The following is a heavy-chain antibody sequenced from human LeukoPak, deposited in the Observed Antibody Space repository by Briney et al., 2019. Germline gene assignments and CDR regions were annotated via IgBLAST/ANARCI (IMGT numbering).Heavy chain of an antibody. CDR1: GYTFTNYG. CDR2: ISGYNGDT. D-gene: IGHD3-16*01. V-gene: IGHV1-18*01. Sequence: GASVKVSCKASGYTFTNYGVSWVRLAPGQGLEWMGWISGYNGDTNYAQKFQGRVTITTDESTSTAYMELSSLRSEDTAVYYCASTEGGGYFDYWGQGTLVTVSS. J-gene: IGHJ4*02. CDR3: ASTEGGGYFDY.